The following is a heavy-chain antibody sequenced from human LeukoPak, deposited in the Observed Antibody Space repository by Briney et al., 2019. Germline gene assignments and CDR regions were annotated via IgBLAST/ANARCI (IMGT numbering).Heavy chain of an antibody. CDR1: GGSISSGGYY. CDR3: ARGFFSVGYSSGWYIPSAFDI. J-gene: IGHJ3*02. D-gene: IGHD6-19*01. Sequence: SQTLSLTCTVSGGSISSGGYYWSWIRQHPGKGLEWIGYIYYSGSTYYNPSLKSRVTISVDTSKNQFSLKLSSVTAADTAVYYCARGFFSVGYSSGWYIPSAFDIWGQGTMVTVSS. CDR2: IYYSGST. V-gene: IGHV4-31*03.